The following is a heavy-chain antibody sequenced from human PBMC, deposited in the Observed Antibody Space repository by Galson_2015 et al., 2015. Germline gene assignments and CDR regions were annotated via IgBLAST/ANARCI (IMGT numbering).Heavy chain of an antibody. CDR1: GFTFSSYW. D-gene: IGHD3-10*01. CDR3: AREVSYGMDV. V-gene: IGHV3-7*01. CDR2: IKKDGSEK. Sequence: SLRLSCATSGFTFSSYWMSWVRQAPGKGLEWVANIKKDGSEKYYVDPVKGRFTISRDNAKSSLFLQMNSLRAEDTAVYYCAREVSYGMDVWGRGTLVTVSS. J-gene: IGHJ2*01.